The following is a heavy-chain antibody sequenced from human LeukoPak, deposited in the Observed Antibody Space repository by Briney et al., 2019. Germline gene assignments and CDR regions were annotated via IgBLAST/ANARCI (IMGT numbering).Heavy chain of an antibody. CDR3: ARGLYGESSGGY. V-gene: IGHV1-8*01. Sequence: ASVTVSCTASGYTFTSYDINWVRQAPGQGLEWVGWMNPNSGNTGYAQKFQGRVTMTRNTSISTAYMELSSLRSEDTAVYYCARGLYGESSGGYWGQGTLVTVSS. D-gene: IGHD3-22*01. J-gene: IGHJ4*02. CDR1: GYTFTSYD. CDR2: MNPNSGNT.